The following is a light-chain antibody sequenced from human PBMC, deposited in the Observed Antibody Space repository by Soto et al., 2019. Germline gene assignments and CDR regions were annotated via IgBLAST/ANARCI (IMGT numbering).Light chain of an antibody. Sequence: DIQMTQSPSSLSASVGDRVTISCRSSQHISTYLNWYQHKPGKAPKLLVYAASTLQSGVPSRFSGSGSGTDSRLPIISLQPEDFATYYCQQSSPTPRTSGRGTKV. CDR1: QHISTY. CDR3: QQSSPTPRT. V-gene: IGKV1-39*01. J-gene: IGKJ4*01. CDR2: AAS.